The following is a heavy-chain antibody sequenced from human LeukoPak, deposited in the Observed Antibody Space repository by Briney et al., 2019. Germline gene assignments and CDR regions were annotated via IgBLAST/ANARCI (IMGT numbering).Heavy chain of an antibody. CDR1: GFTFSSYW. CDR3: ARDDSSGYYYELGIDY. V-gene: IGHV3-7*03. J-gene: IGHJ4*02. CDR2: IKQDRSEK. Sequence: PGGSLRLSCAASGFTFSSYWMSWVRQAPGKGLEWVANIKQDRSEKYYVDSVKGRFTISRDNAKNSLYLQMNSLRAEDTAVYYCARDDSSGYYYELGIDYWGQGTLVTVSS. D-gene: IGHD3-22*01.